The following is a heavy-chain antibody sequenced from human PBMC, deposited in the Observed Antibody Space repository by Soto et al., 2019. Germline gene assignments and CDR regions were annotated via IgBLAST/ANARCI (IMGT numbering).Heavy chain of an antibody. CDR3: ARHLAAAGIDYYYYYMDV. CDR2: IYYSGST. V-gene: IGHV4-59*08. D-gene: IGHD6-13*01. J-gene: IGHJ6*03. CDR1: GGSISSYY. Sequence: SETLSLTCTVSGGSISSYYWSWIRQPPGKGLEWIGYIYYSGSTNYNPSLKSRVTISVDTSKNQFSLKLSSVTAADTAVYYCARHLAAAGIDYYYYYMDVWGKGTTVTVSS.